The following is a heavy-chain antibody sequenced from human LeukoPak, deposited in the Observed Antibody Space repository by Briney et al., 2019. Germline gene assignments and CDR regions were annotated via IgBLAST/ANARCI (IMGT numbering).Heavy chain of an antibody. V-gene: IGHV3-23*01. CDR2: ISGSGGST. CDR3: ARLPDVTTAVVYFDY. CDR1: GFTFSSYA. D-gene: IGHD5-18*01. Sequence: PGRSLRLSCAASGFTFSSYAMSWVRQAPGKGLEWVSGISGSGGSTNYADSVKGRFSISRDNSKNTLSLQMNSLRAEDTAVYFCARLPDVTTAVVYFDYWGQGTLVTVSS. J-gene: IGHJ4*02.